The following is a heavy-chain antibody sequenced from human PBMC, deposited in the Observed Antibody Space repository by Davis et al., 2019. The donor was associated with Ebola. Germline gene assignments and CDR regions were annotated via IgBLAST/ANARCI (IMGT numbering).Heavy chain of an antibody. CDR2: INHSGST. CDR3: ASLSSSWFYFDY. V-gene: IGHV4-34*01. Sequence: SETLSLTCAVYGGSFSGYYWSWIRQPPGKGLEWIGEINHSGSTNYNPSLKSRVTMSVDTSKNQFSLKLSSVTAADTAVYYCASLSSSWFYFDYWGQGTLVTVSS. CDR1: GGSFSGYY. J-gene: IGHJ4*02. D-gene: IGHD6-13*01.